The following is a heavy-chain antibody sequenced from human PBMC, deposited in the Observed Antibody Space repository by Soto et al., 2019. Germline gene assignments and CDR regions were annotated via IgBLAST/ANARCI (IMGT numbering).Heavy chain of an antibody. CDR3: ARIVGATGDDAFDI. Sequence: EVQLVESGGGLVQPGGSLRLSCAASGFTFSSYDMHWVRQATGKGLEWVSAIGTAGDTYYPGSVKGRFPISRENAKNSLYLQMNSLGAADTAVYYCARIVGATGDDAFDIWGQGTMVTVSS. CDR2: IGTAGDT. CDR1: GFTFSSYD. V-gene: IGHV3-13*01. J-gene: IGHJ3*02. D-gene: IGHD1-26*01.